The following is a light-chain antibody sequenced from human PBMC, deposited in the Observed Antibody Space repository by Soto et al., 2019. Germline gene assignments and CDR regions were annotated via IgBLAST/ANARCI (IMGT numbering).Light chain of an antibody. V-gene: IGLV2-8*01. J-gene: IGLJ1*01. Sequence: QSALTQPPSASGSPGQSVTISCTGTSSDVGGYNYVSWYQQYPCKVPKLMVYEVNNRPSGVPDRFSGSKSGNTASLTVSGLQAEDEADYYCTSYAGGNNVFGTGTKLTVL. CDR2: EVN. CDR3: TSYAGGNNV. CDR1: SSDVGGYNY.